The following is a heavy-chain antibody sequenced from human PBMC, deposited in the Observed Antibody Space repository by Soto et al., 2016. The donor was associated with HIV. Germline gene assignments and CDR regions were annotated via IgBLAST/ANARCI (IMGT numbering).Heavy chain of an antibody. Sequence: VQLVESGGGVVQPGRSLRLSCAASGFTFSSYGMHWVRQAPGKGLEWVAVIWYDGSNKYYADSVKGRFTISRDNSKNTLYLQMNSLRAEDTAMYYCAKDVGGGESAPFDYVGQGPWSPSPQ. CDR2: IWYDGSNK. V-gene: IGHV3-30*18. CDR3: AKDVGGGESAPFDY. CDR1: GFTFSSYG. J-gene: IGHJ4*02. D-gene: IGHD2-21*01.